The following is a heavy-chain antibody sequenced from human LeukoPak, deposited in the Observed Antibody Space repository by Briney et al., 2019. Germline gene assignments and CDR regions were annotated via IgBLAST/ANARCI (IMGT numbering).Heavy chain of an antibody. V-gene: IGHV1-69*05. CDR3: GSVAGRGGY. Sequence: SVKVSCKASGGTFSSYAISWVRQAPGQGLEWMGRIIPIFGTANYAQKFQGRVTITTDESTSTAYMELSSLRSEDTAAYYCGSVAGRGGYWGQGTLVTVSS. D-gene: IGHD6-19*01. J-gene: IGHJ4*02. CDR2: IIPIFGTA. CDR1: GGTFSSYA.